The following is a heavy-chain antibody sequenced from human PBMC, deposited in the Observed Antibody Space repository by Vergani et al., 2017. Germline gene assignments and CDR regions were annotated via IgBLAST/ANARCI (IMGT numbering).Heavy chain of an antibody. V-gene: IGHV1-2*02. CDR3: ARCRYLGDYGYDGLDI. D-gene: IGHD3-16*01. CDR2: IRTDSGAT. J-gene: IGHJ3*02. Sequence: QVHLLQSGAEVKKPGASVRVSCRASGYSFTAYYIHWVRQTPRQGLQWMGWIRTDSGATKYAQNFQDRVTMTRDTSIRAAYMDLNGLTSDDTAVYYCARCRYLGDYGYDGLDIWGQGTVVTVSS. CDR1: GYSFTAYY.